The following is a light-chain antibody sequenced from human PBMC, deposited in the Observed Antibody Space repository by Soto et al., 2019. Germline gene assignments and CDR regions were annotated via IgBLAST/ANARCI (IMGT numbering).Light chain of an antibody. V-gene: IGKV3-11*01. CDR2: GAS. CDR3: QQRSNWPPVLT. J-gene: IGKJ4*01. Sequence: EIVLTQSPASPSLSPGERATLSCRASQSVSSHLAWFQQRPGQAPRLLIYGASNRPTGIPARFGGSGSGTNFTLTISSLEPEDFAVYYCQQRSNWPPVLTFGGGTKVEIK. CDR1: QSVSSH.